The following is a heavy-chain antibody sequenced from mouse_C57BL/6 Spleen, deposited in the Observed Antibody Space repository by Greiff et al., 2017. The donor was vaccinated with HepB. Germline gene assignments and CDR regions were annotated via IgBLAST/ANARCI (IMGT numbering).Heavy chain of an antibody. J-gene: IGHJ3*01. CDR2: ILPGSGST. V-gene: IGHV1-9*01. Sequence: VMLVESGAELMKPGASVKLSCKATGYTFTGYWIEWVKQRPGHGLEWIGEILPGSGSTNYNEKFKGKATFTADTSSNTAYMQLSSLTTEDSAIYYCARRRGYGYDGVFAYWGQGTLVTVSA. CDR3: ARRRGYGYDGVFAY. CDR1: GYTFTGYW. D-gene: IGHD2-2*01.